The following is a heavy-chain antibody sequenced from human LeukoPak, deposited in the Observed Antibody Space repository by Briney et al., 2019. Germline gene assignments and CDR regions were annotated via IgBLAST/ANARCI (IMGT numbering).Heavy chain of an antibody. CDR1: GFTFSNYD. Sequence: GGSLRLSCAASGFTFSNYDMHWVRQATGKGLEWVSAIGTAGDTYYQGSVRGRFTMSRENAKNSLYLQMNSLTAGDTAVYYCARGADTHFDYWGQGILVTRSA. V-gene: IGHV3-13*04. CDR2: IGTAGDT. D-gene: IGHD2-15*01. J-gene: IGHJ4*02. CDR3: ARGADTHFDY.